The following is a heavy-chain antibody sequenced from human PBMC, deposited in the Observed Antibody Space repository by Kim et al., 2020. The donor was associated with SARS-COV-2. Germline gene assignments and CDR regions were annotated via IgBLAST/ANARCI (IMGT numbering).Heavy chain of an antibody. CDR3: ARVGGYSGYDLVYNWDDVNYFDY. V-gene: IGHV4-4*02. J-gene: IGHJ4*02. CDR2: IYHSGST. Sequence: SETLSLTCAVSGGSISSSNWWCWVRQPPGKGLEWIGEIYHSGSTNYNPSLKSRVTISVDKSKNQFSLKLSSVTAADTAVYYCARVGGYSGYDLVYNWDDVNYFDYWGQGTLVTVSS. CDR1: GGSISSSNW. D-gene: IGHD5-12*01.